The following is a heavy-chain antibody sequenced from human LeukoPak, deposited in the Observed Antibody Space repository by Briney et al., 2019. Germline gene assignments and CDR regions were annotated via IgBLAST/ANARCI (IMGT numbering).Heavy chain of an antibody. V-gene: IGHV3-21*01. CDR1: GFTFSSYS. Sequence: GGSLRLSCAASGFTFSSYSMNWVRQAPGKGLEWVSSISSSSSYIYYADSVKGRFTISRDNAKNSLYLQMNSLRAEDTAVYYCARDHAGYGDYVDYWGQGTLVTVSS. D-gene: IGHD4-17*01. J-gene: IGHJ4*02. CDR2: ISSSSSYI. CDR3: ARDHAGYGDYVDY.